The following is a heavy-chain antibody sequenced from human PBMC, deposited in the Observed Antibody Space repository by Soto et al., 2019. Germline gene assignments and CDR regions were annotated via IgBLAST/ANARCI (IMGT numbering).Heavy chain of an antibody. CDR2: INPSGGST. CDR3: ATVGVGLEQRDY. CDR1: GYTFTSYY. D-gene: IGHD6-25*01. Sequence: ASVKVSCKASGYTFTSYYLHWVRQAPGQGLEWMGIINPSGGSTTYAQKFQGRVTMTRDTSTSTVYMELSSLRSEDTAMYYCATVGVGLEQRDYWRQGTLVTVSS. V-gene: IGHV1-46*01. J-gene: IGHJ4*02.